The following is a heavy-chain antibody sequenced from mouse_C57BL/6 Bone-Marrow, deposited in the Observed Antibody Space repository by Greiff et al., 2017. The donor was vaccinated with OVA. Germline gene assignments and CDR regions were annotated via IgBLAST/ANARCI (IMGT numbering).Heavy chain of an antibody. D-gene: IGHD1-1*01. CDR3: ARGCITTGPD. J-gene: IGHJ3*01. V-gene: IGHV1-82*01. Sequence: QVQLKQSGPELVKPGASVKISCKASGYAFSSSWMNWVKQRPGKGLEWIGRIYPGDGDTNYNGKFKGKATLTADKSSSTLYLQLSSLTSEDCAVYCCARGCITTGPDWGKGTLVTVSA. CDR2: IYPGDGDT. CDR1: GYAFSSSW.